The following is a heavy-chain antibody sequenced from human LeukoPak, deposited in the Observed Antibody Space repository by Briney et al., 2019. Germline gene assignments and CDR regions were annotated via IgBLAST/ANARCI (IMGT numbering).Heavy chain of an antibody. J-gene: IGHJ4*02. Sequence: SVKVSCKASGGTFSSYAISWVRKAPGQGLEWMGGIIPIFGTANYAQKFQGRVTITADESTSTAYMELSSLRSEDTAVYYCARGTGYTSGWGYYYCDYWGQGTLVTVSS. CDR1: GGTFSSYA. CDR3: ARGTGYTSGWGYYYCDY. CDR2: IIPIFGTA. V-gene: IGHV1-69*13. D-gene: IGHD6-19*01.